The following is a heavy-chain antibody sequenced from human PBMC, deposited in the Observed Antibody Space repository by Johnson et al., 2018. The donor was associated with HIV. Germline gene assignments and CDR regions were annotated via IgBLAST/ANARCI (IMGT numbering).Heavy chain of an antibody. CDR2: IAASGDST. CDR3: ANWAYYYGSGYAFDI. V-gene: IGHV3-23*04. D-gene: IGHD3-10*01. J-gene: IGHJ3*02. Sequence: EVQLVESGGGLVKPGGSLRLSCAASGFTFNTYVMNWVRQAPGKGLEWVSLIAASGDSTYYADSVRGRFAISRDNSKNTLYLQMNSLRAEDTAVYYCANWAYYYGSGYAFDIWGQGTMVTVSS. CDR1: GFTFNTYV.